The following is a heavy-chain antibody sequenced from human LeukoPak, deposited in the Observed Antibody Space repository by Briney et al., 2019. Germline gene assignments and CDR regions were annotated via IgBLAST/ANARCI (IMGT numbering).Heavy chain of an antibody. V-gene: IGHV3-7*01. Sequence: PGGSLRLSCAVSGFTFSNCWMSWVRQAPGKGLEWVTNIKQDGSAQNYVDSVKGRFTISRDNAKNSLYLQMNSLRVEDTAVYYCARDTPMGAHWGQGTLVTVSS. D-gene: IGHD5-24*01. CDR2: IKQDGSAQ. CDR1: GFTFSNCW. J-gene: IGHJ4*02. CDR3: ARDTPMGAH.